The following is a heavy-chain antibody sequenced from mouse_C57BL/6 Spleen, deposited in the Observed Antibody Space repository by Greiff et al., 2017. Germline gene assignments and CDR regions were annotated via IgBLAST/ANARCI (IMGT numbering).Heavy chain of an antibody. J-gene: IGHJ3*01. CDR3: ARDDGYYSWCAD. V-gene: IGHV14-2*01. Sequence: EVQLQQPGAELVKPGASVKLSCTASGFTITDYYMHWVKQRPEQGLAWIGRIDPADGETKYAPQFQGKATITADTSSNTAYLQLSSLTSEDAAVYYGARDDGYYSWCADWGKGTLVTVSA. CDR1: GFTITDYY. CDR2: IDPADGET. D-gene: IGHD2-3*01.